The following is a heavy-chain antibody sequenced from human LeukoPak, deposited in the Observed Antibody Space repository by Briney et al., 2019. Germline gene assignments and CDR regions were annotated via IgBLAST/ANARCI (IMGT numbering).Heavy chain of an antibody. CDR3: AKGKYYYDSSGYYLFDY. J-gene: IGHJ4*02. D-gene: IGHD3-22*01. CDR1: GFTFSNYA. V-gene: IGHV3-23*01. CDR2: ISPSGGST. Sequence: GGFLRLSCAASGFTFSNYAMSWVRQAPGKGLEWVSTISPSGGSTHYEDSVKGRFTISRDTSKNTLYLQMNSLRAEDTAVFYCAKGKYYYDSSGYYLFDYWGQGTLVTVSS.